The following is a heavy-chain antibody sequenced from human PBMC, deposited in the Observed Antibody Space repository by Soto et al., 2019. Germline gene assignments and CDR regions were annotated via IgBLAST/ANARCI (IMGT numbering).Heavy chain of an antibody. CDR2: ISYDGSKE. J-gene: IGHJ6*02. CDR1: GFTFSSHV. Sequence: QVHLVESGGGVVQPGRSLRLSCAASGFTFSSHVMHWVRQAPGKGLEWVAVISYDGSKEYYADSVNGRFTISRDNSWNTVHLQMNSLRPEDTAVYYCARPRGIYYYYYGMDAWGQGTTVTVSS. V-gene: IGHV3-30-3*01. CDR3: ARPRGIYYYYYGMDA. D-gene: IGHD3-10*01.